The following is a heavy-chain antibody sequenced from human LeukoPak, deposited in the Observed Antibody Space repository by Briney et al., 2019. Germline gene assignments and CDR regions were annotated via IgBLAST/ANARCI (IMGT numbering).Heavy chain of an antibody. CDR1: GGTFSSYA. D-gene: IGHD5-24*01. V-gene: IGHV1-69*13. J-gene: IGHJ4*02. CDR2: IIPIFGTA. Sequence: SVKVSCKASGGTFSSYAISWVRQAPGQGLEWMGGIIPIFGTANYAQKFQGRVTITADESTSTAYMELSSLRSEDTAVYYCARAGEMATIFDYWGQGTLVTVSS. CDR3: ARAGEMATIFDY.